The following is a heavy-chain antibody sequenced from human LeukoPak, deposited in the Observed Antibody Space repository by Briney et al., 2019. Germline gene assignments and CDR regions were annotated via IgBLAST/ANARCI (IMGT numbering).Heavy chain of an antibody. CDR2: IYYSGST. D-gene: IGHD3-16*02. V-gene: IGHV4-39*01. CDR1: GGSISSSSYY. J-gene: IGHJ4*02. Sequence: TSETLSLTCTVSGGSISSSSYYWGWIRQPPGKGLEWIGSIYYSGSTYYNPSLKSRVTISVDTSKNQFSLKLSSVTAADTAVYYCARREYYDYVWGSYRYTYYFDYWGQGTLVTVSS. CDR3: ARREYYDYVWGSYRYTYYFDY.